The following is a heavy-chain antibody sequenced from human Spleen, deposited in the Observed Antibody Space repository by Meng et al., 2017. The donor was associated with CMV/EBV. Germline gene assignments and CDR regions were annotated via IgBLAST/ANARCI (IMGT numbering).Heavy chain of an antibody. CDR3: TTVGRTGTDD. CDR2: IRSKADGGTT. CDR1: GFTFINAW. D-gene: IGHD1-1*01. Sequence: SCAASGFTFINAWMNWVRQAPGKGLEWVGRIRSKADGGTTDYVAPVKGRFTISRDDTKNTLYLQMNSLTTEDTAVYYCTTVGRTGTDDWGQGTLVTVSS. J-gene: IGHJ4*02. V-gene: IGHV3-15*07.